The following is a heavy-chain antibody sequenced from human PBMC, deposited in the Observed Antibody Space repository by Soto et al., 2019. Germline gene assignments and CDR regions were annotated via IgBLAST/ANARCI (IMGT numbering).Heavy chain of an antibody. CDR2: ISYDGSNK. Sequence: QVQLVESGGGVVQPGRSLRLSCAASGFTFSSYGMHWVRQAPGKGLEWVAVISYDGSNKYYADSVKGRFTISRDNSKNTLYLQTNSLRAEDTAVYYCAKDRGGYSGYSPTDYWGQGTLVTVSS. CDR3: AKDRGGYSGYSPTDY. CDR1: GFTFSSYG. J-gene: IGHJ4*02. V-gene: IGHV3-30*18. D-gene: IGHD5-12*01.